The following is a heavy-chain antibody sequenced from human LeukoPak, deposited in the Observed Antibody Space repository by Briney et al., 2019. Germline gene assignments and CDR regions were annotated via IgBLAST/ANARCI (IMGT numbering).Heavy chain of an antibody. Sequence: ASVKVSCKASGYTFTSYYMHWVRQAPGQGLEWMGIINPSGGSTSYAQKFQGRVTMTRDTSTSTAYMELSSLRSEDTAVYYCARDGHYYDSSGPFDYWGQGTLVTVSS. CDR1: GYTFTSYY. CDR3: ARDGHYYDSSGPFDY. J-gene: IGHJ4*02. V-gene: IGHV1-46*01. D-gene: IGHD3-22*01. CDR2: INPSGGST.